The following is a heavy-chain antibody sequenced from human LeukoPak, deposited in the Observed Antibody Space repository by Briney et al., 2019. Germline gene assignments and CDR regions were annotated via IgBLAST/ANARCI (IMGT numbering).Heavy chain of an antibody. CDR3: ARVPNHIVVVVAATQYFDY. Sequence: AGGSLRLSCAASGFTFSSYEMNWVRQAPGKGLEWVSYISSSGSTIYYADSVKGRFTISRDNAKNSLHLQMNSLRAEDTAVYYCARVPNHIVVVVAATQYFDYWGQGTLVTVPP. CDR2: ISSSGSTI. CDR1: GFTFSSYE. D-gene: IGHD2-15*01. J-gene: IGHJ4*02. V-gene: IGHV3-48*03.